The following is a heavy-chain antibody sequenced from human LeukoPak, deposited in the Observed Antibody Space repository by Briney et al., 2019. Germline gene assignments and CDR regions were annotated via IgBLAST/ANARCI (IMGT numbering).Heavy chain of an antibody. J-gene: IGHJ4*02. V-gene: IGHV1-18*01. Sequence: GASVKVSCKASGYTFTSYCISWVRQALGQGLEWMGWISAYNGNTNYAQKLQGRVTMTTDTSTSTAYMELRSLRSDDTAVYYCARQGLGSSWYYFDYWGQGTLVTVSS. D-gene: IGHD6-13*01. CDR2: ISAYNGNT. CDR3: ARQGLGSSWYYFDY. CDR1: GYTFTSYC.